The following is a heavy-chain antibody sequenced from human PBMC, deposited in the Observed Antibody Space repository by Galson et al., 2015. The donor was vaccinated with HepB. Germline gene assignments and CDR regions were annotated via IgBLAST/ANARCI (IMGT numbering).Heavy chain of an antibody. CDR3: AKDYDAHRAGFDS. D-gene: IGHD5-12*01. CDR2: INGAYNT. Sequence: SLRLSCAASGFTFSGYTMTWVRQAPGKGLEWVSGINGAYNTFYADSVKGRFTISRDNSKNTLYLQVNSLRAEDTAIYYCAKDYDAHRAGFDSWGQGTLVTVSS. V-gene: IGHV3-23*01. CDR1: GFTFSGYT. J-gene: IGHJ5*01.